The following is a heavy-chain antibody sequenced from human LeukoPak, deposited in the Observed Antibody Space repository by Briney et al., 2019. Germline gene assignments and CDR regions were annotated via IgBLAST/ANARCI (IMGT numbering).Heavy chain of an antibody. CDR2: IRSKANSYAT. J-gene: IGHJ4*02. V-gene: IGHV3-73*01. D-gene: IGHD5-12*01. CDR3: TRRVSGYDSIYDY. Sequence: GGSLKLSCAASEFTFSGSAMHWVRQASGKGLEWVGRIRSKANSYATAYAASVKGRFTISRDDSKNTAYLQMNSLKTEDTAVYYCTRRVSGYDSIYDYWGQGTLVTVSS. CDR1: EFTFSGSA.